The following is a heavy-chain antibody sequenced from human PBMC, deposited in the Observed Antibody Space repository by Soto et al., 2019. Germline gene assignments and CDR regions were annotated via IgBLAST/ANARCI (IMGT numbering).Heavy chain of an antibody. J-gene: IGHJ4*02. D-gene: IGHD2-15*01. V-gene: IGHV3-30-3*01. Sequence: SLRLSCAASGFTFSSYAMHWVRQAPGKGLEWVAVISYDGSNKYYADSVKGRFTISRDNSKNTLYLQMNSLRAEDTAVYYCARAVREYVEDYWGQGTLVTVSS. CDR1: GFTFSSYA. CDR3: ARAVREYVEDY. CDR2: ISYDGSNK.